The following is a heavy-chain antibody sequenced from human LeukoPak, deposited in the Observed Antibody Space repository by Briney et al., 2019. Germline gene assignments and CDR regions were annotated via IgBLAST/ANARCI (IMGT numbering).Heavy chain of an antibody. V-gene: IGHV3-23*01. D-gene: IGHD3-3*01. Sequence: GGSLRLSCAASGFIFDDYAMHWVRQVPGKGLEWVSGISGSGGSTYYADSVKGRFTISRDNSKNTLYLQMNSLRAEDTAVYYCAKSHTEIRTLGYYDFWSGYRPSFDYWGQGTLVTVSS. CDR1: GFIFDDYA. CDR3: AKSHTEIRTLGYYDFWSGYRPSFDY. J-gene: IGHJ4*02. CDR2: ISGSGGST.